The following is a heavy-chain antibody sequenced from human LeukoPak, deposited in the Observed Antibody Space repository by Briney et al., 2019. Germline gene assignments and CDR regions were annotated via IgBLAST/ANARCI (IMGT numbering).Heavy chain of an antibody. CDR1: GFTFSSYG. Sequence: GGSLRLSCAASGFTFSSYGMHWVRQAPGKGLEWVAVTSYDGSNKYYADSVKGRFTISRDNSKNTLYLQMNSLRAEDTAVYYCAKDGAPDYCSSTSCLNYWGQGTLVTVSS. CDR3: AKDGAPDYCSSTSCLNY. J-gene: IGHJ4*02. D-gene: IGHD2-2*01. CDR2: TSYDGSNK. V-gene: IGHV3-30*18.